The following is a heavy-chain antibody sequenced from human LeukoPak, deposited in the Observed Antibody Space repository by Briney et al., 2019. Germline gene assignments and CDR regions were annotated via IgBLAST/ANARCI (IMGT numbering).Heavy chain of an antibody. D-gene: IGHD5-18*01. CDR3: ARGTARYYMDV. CDR1: VDSISSYY. CDR2: IYYSGST. V-gene: IGHV4-59*01. Sequence: PSETLSLTCTVPVDSISSYYWTWIPQPPAEGLEWIGYIYYSGSTNQNPSLKSRVIISVDTSTNQFSLKLSSVTAADTAVYYCARGTARYYMDVWGKGTTVTVSS. J-gene: IGHJ6*03.